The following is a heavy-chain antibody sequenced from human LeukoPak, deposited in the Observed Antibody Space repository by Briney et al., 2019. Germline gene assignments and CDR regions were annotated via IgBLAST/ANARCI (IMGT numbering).Heavy chain of an antibody. CDR1: GCTFTSYY. J-gene: IGHJ5*02. V-gene: IGHV1-46*01. Sequence: ASVKVSCKASGCTFTSYYMHWVRQAPGQGLEWMGIINPSGGSTSYAQKFQGRVTMTRDTSTSTVYMELSSLRSEDTAVYYCARQSYRGSYLLYWFDPWGQGTLVTVSS. D-gene: IGHD1-26*01. CDR2: INPSGGST. CDR3: ARQSYRGSYLLYWFDP.